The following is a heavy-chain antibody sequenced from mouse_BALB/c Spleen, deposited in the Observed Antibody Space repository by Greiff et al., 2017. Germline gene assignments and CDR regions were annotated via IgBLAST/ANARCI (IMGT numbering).Heavy chain of an antibody. CDR2: INPYNDGT. CDR3: ARSEYGNYDYAMDY. J-gene: IGHJ4*01. Sequence: QLQESGPELVKPGASVKMSCKASGYTFTSYVMHWVKQKPGQGLEWIGYINPYNDGTKYNEKFKGKATLTSDKSSSTAYMELSSLTSEDSAVYYCARSEYGNYDYAMDYWGQGTSVTVSS. CDR1: GYTFTSYV. V-gene: IGHV1-14*01. D-gene: IGHD2-10*02.